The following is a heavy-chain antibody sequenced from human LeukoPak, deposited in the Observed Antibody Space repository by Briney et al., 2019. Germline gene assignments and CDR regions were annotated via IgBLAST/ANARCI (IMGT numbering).Heavy chain of an antibody. CDR2: IYYSGST. CDR3: ARARMGLGSHDY. D-gene: IGHD7-27*01. Sequence: SQTLSLTCTVSGGSISSGGYYWSWIRQHPGKGLEWIGYIYYSGSTYYNPSLKSRVTISVDTSKNQFSLKLSSVTAADTAVYYCARARMGLGSHDYWGQGTLVTVSS. J-gene: IGHJ4*02. V-gene: IGHV4-31*03. CDR1: GGSISSGGYY.